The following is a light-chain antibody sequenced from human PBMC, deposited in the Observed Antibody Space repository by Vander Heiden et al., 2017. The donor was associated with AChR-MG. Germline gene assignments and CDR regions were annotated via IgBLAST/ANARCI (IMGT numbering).Light chain of an antibody. Sequence: QSVLTQPPSASGTPGQRVNISCSGSTSNIGNNAVNWYQHLPGTAPKLLNYANNQRPSGVPDRFSGSKSGTSASLAISGLQSEDEADYFCAAWDDSLDGSWVFGGGTTLTVL. V-gene: IGLV1-44*01. CDR3: AAWDDSLDGSWV. CDR2: ANN. CDR1: TSNIGNNA. J-gene: IGLJ3*02.